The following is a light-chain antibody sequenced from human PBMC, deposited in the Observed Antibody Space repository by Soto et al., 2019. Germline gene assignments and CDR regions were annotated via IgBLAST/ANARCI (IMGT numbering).Light chain of an antibody. CDR1: QSVDFS. J-gene: IGKJ1*01. V-gene: IGKV3-11*01. CDR3: QQRSNWPRT. Sequence: EIVMTQSPATLSVSPGERVTLSCRASQSVDFSLAWYQQKPGQDPRLLIYGATTRATDIPARFSGSGSGTDFTLTISSLEPEEFAVYYCQQRSNWPRTFGQGTKV. CDR2: GAT.